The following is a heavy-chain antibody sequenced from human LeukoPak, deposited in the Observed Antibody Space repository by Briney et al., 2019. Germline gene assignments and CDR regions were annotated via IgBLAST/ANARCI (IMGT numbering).Heavy chain of an antibody. Sequence: PGGSLRPSCAASGFTFSSYSMNWVRQAPGKGLEWVSSISGSSSYIYYADSVKGRFTISRDNAKNSLYLQMNSLRAEDTAVYYCARDAAYCGGDCAYFDYWGQGTLVTVSS. V-gene: IGHV3-21*01. CDR2: ISGSSSYI. CDR1: GFTFSSYS. CDR3: ARDAAYCGGDCAYFDY. J-gene: IGHJ4*02. D-gene: IGHD2-21*02.